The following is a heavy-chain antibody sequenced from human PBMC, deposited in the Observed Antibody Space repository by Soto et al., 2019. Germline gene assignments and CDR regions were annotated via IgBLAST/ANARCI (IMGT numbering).Heavy chain of an antibody. V-gene: IGHV3-11*05. CDR3: VREKGYAAAGDL. D-gene: IGHD6-13*01. Sequence: QAQLVESGGGLVKPGGSLRLSCAASGFNFSDYYMSWVRQAPGKGLEWGSYISTTSSYTNYADSVKGRFTTSRDNAKNSLYLQMNSLRAEDTAVYYCVREKGYAAAGDLWGQGTLVTVSS. J-gene: IGHJ5*02. CDR2: ISTTSSYT. CDR1: GFNFSDYY.